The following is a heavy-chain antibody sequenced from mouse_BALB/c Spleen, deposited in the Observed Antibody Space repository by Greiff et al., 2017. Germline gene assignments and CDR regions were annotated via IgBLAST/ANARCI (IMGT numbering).Heavy chain of an antibody. D-gene: IGHD2-14*01. CDR2: IWGDGST. CDR3: ARDPGVRTPGYFDV. J-gene: IGHJ1*01. V-gene: IGHV2-6-7*01. CDR1: GFSLTGYG. Sequence: VKVVESGPGLVAPSQSLSITCTVSGFSLTGYGVNWVRQPPGKGLEWLGMIWGDGSTDYNSALKSRLSINKDNTKSQVFLKMNSLQTDDTARYYCARDPGVRTPGYFDVWGAGTTLTVSS.